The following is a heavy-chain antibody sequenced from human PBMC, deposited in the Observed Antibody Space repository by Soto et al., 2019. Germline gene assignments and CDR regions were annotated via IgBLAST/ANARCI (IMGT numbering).Heavy chain of an antibody. Sequence: EVQLVESGGGFVQPGGSLRRSWAASGFSFSSYAMNGVRQAPGRGLEWLSYISTSSSTTYYEESLKGRFTISRDNAKSSLYLQMNSLRDEDTALYCCASDLGYCVSNSCSWGQGTLVNVSS. CDR2: ISTSSSTT. J-gene: IGHJ5*02. D-gene: IGHD2-2*01. CDR1: GFSFSSYA. V-gene: IGHV3-48*02. CDR3: ASDLGYCVSNSCS.